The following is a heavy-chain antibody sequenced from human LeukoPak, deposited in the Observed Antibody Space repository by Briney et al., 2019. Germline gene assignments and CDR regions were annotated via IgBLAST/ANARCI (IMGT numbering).Heavy chain of an antibody. CDR3: AREVADYGGYYYYHYMDV. V-gene: IGHV4-39*07. CDR2: AYHTGAT. J-gene: IGHJ6*03. Sequence: PSETLSLTCSVSDVSISNNGRYWAWIRQSPGKGLEWIGSAYHTGATNYNPSLESRVSMSVDTSKNQFSLKLSSVTAADTAMYYCAREVADYGGYYYYHYMDVWGKGTTVTISS. CDR1: DVSISNNGRY. D-gene: IGHD4-23*01.